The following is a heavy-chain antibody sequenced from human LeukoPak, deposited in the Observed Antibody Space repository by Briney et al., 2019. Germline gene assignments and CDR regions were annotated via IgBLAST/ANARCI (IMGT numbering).Heavy chain of an antibody. J-gene: IGHJ4*02. V-gene: IGHV3-74*01. D-gene: IGHD6-19*01. CDR3: TSYTSGWN. CDR1: ELTFNSNW. CDR2: INSDGSTT. Sequence: GGSLRLSCAASELTFNSNWMHWVRQAPGKGLVWVSRINSDGSTTNYADSVKGRFTISRDNAKNTLYLQMNSLRAEDTAVYYCTSYTSGWNWGQGNLVTVSS.